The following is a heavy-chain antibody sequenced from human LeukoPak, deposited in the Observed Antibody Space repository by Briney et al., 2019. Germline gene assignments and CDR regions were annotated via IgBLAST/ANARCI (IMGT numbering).Heavy chain of an antibody. CDR2: IRDDGSSE. V-gene: IGHV3-30*02. D-gene: IGHD1-26*01. J-gene: IGHJ6*02. Sequence: GGSLRLSCAVSGLTFSIYGMHWVRQAPGKGLEWVTFIRDDGSSEHYADSVKGRFTVSRDHSKNTLYLQMNSLRAEDTAVYYCATPIVGATTTPNYYYYGMDVWGQGTTVTVSS. CDR1: GLTFSIYG. CDR3: ATPIVGATTTPNYYYYGMDV.